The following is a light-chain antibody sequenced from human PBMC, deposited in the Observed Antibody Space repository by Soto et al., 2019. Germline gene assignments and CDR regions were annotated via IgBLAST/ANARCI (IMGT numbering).Light chain of an antibody. V-gene: IGKV1-6*01. CDR2: AAS. CDR3: QQTYNTPSWT. J-gene: IGKJ1*01. Sequence: AIQMTQSPSSLSASVGDRVTITCRASQAIRVDLAWYQQKPGKAPKLLIYAASSLHSGVPSRFSGSGSGTDFTLTISSLQPEDFATYYCQQTYNTPSWTFGQGTKV. CDR1: QAIRVD.